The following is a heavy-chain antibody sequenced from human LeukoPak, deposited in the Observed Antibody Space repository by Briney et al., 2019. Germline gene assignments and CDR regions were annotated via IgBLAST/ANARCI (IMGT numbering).Heavy chain of an antibody. D-gene: IGHD3-3*01. V-gene: IGHV3-74*01. Sequence: GGSLRLSCAASGFTLSNYWMHWVRQAPGKGLVWVSRIKTDGVTTNYADSVKGRFTISGDNAKNTLYLQMNSLRAEDTAVYYCARTYDFWSGSQYYFDSWGQGTLVTVSS. CDR1: GFTLSNYW. CDR3: ARTYDFWSGSQYYFDS. CDR2: IKTDGVTT. J-gene: IGHJ4*02.